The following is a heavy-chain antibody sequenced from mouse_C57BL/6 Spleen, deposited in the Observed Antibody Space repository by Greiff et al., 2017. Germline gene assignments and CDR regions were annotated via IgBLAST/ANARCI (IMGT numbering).Heavy chain of an antibody. D-gene: IGHD2-1*01. CDR3: ARRDLLWSFAY. CDR1: GFTFSDYY. J-gene: IGHJ3*01. V-gene: IGHV5-12*01. CDR2: ISNGGGST. Sequence: EVKLVESEGGLVQPGGSLKLSCAASGFTFSDYYMYWVRQTPEKRLEWVAYISNGGGSTYYPDTVKGRFTISRDNAKNTLYLQMSRLKSEDTAMYYCARRDLLWSFAYWGQGTLVTVSA.